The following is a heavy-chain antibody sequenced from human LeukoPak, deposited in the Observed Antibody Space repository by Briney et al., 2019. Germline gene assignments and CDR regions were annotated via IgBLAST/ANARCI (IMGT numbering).Heavy chain of an antibody. CDR1: GFTFSSYA. V-gene: IGHV3-23*01. D-gene: IGHD3-22*01. Sequence: GGSLRLSCAASGFTFSSYAMSWVCQAPGKGLEWVSAISGSGGSTYYADSVKGRFTISRDNSKNTLYLQMNSLRAEDTAVYYCAKDIYYYDSSDYYWPFDYWGQGTLVTVSS. J-gene: IGHJ4*02. CDR3: AKDIYYYDSSDYYWPFDY. CDR2: ISGSGGST.